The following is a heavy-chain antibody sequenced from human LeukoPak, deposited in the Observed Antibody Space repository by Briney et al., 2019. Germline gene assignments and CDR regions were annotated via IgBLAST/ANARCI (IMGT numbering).Heavy chain of an antibody. CDR3: ATIAARHAYYYYGMDV. CDR1: GGSISSGGYY. J-gene: IGHJ6*02. V-gene: IGHV4-31*03. CDR2: IYYSGST. D-gene: IGHD6-6*01. Sequence: PSETLSLTCTVSGGSISSGGYYWSWIRQHPGKGLEWIGYIYYSGSTYYYPSLKSRVTISVDASKNQFSLKLSSVTAADTAVYYCATIAARHAYYYYGMDVWGQGTTVTVSS.